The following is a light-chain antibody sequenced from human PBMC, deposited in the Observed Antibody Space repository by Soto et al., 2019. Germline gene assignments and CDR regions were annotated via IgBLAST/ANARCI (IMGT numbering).Light chain of an antibody. Sequence: QSALTQPPSASGSPGQSVTISCTGTSSDVGGYNYVSWYQQHPGKAPKLMIYEVSNRPPGLPGRFSGSKSGNTASLTVSGLQAEDEADYYCSSYAGSNNNYVFGTGTKLTVL. CDR3: SSYAGSNNNYV. V-gene: IGLV2-8*01. CDR2: EVS. J-gene: IGLJ1*01. CDR1: SSDVGGYNY.